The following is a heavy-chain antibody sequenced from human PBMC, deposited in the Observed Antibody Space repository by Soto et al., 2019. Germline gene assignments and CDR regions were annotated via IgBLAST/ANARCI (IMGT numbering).Heavy chain of an antibody. V-gene: IGHV4-59*08. Sequence: PSETLSLTCTVSGGSIGGYYGSWIRQPPGKGLEWIGYIYYSGSTSYNPSLRSRVTISVDTSKNQFSLKLSSVTAADTAVYYCARQAPHSSGWFWFDPWGQGTLVTVSS. D-gene: IGHD6-19*01. CDR2: IYYSGST. J-gene: IGHJ5*02. CDR1: GGSIGGYY. CDR3: ARQAPHSSGWFWFDP.